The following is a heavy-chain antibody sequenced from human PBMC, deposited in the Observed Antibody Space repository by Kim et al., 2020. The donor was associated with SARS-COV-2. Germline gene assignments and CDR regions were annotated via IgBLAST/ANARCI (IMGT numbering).Heavy chain of an antibody. J-gene: IGHJ4*02. CDR2: INPNSGGT. CDR1: GYTFTGYH. Sequence: ASVKVSCKASGYTFTGYHMHWVRQAPGQGLEWMGWINPNSGGTNYAQKFQGRVTMTRDTSISTAYMELSRLRSDDTAVYYCVFEILARMGYWGQGTLVTVSS. V-gene: IGHV1-2*02. CDR3: VFEILARMGY. D-gene: IGHD2-15*01.